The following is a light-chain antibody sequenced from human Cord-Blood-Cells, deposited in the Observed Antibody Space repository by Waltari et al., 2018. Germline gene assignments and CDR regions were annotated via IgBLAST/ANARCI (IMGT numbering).Light chain of an antibody. Sequence: QSALTQPPSASGSPGQSVTISCTGTSSDVGGYNYVSWYQQHPGKAPKLMIYEVSKRPSGGPGRFSGSRSGNTASLTVSGLQAEDEADYYCSSYACSNNYVFGTGTKVTVL. CDR2: EVS. CDR1: SSDVGGYNY. V-gene: IGLV2-8*01. J-gene: IGLJ1*01. CDR3: SSYACSNNYV.